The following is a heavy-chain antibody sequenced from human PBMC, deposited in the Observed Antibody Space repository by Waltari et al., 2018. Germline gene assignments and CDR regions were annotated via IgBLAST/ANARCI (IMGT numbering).Heavy chain of an antibody. V-gene: IGHV1-18*01. CDR3: AGDQRAAGNRYFGY. Sequence: QVQLVQSGAEVKTPGASVKVSCTASGYTFTSYRISCVRRAPGQGGEWMGWNSTEKGITNYAQKLHGRVTLTTDTTTSEAYRRRGSLGSDGTAVDDWAGDQRAAGNRYFGYWGQGTLVTVSS. J-gene: IGHJ4*02. CDR2: NSTEKGIT. CDR1: GYTFTSYR. D-gene: IGHD6-13*01.